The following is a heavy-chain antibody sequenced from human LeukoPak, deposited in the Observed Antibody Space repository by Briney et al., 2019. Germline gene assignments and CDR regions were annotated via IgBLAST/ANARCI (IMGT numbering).Heavy chain of an antibody. CDR2: INHSGST. J-gene: IGHJ4*02. V-gene: IGHV4-34*01. Sequence: SETLSLTFAVYGGSFSGYYWSWIRQPPGKGLEWIGEINHSGSTNYNPSLKSRVTISVDTSKNQFSLKLSSVTAADTAVYYCARGNYLSYLGQGTLVTVSS. CDR1: GGSFSGYY. D-gene: IGHD1-7*01. CDR3: ARGNYLSY.